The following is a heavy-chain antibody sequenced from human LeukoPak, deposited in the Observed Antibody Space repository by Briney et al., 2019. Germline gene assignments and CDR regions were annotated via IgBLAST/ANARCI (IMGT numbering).Heavy chain of an antibody. CDR3: ARDPRYCSGGSCYSDP. J-gene: IGHJ5*02. CDR1: GYTLTSYG. D-gene: IGHD2-15*01. Sequence: ASVKVSCKASGYTLTSYGISWVRQAPGQGLEWMGWISAYNGNTNYAQKLQGRVTMTTDTSTSTAYMELRSLRSDDTAVYYCARDPRYCSGGSCYSDPWGQGTLVTVSS. V-gene: IGHV1-18*01. CDR2: ISAYNGNT.